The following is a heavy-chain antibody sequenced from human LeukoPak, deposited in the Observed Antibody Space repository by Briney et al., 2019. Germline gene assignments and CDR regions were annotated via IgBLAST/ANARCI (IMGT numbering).Heavy chain of an antibody. Sequence: SVKVSCKASGGTFSSYAISWVRQAPGQGLEWMGGIIPIFGTANYAQKFQGRVTITTDESTSTAYMELSSLRSEDTAVYYCARGSLEGLHYYYYYMDVWGKGTTVTVSS. CDR3: ARGSLEGLHYYYYYMDV. D-gene: IGHD3-3*01. CDR2: IIPIFGTA. V-gene: IGHV1-69*05. CDR1: GGTFSSYA. J-gene: IGHJ6*03.